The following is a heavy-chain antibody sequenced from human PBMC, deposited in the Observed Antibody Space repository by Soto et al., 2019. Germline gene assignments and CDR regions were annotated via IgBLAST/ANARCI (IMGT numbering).Heavy chain of an antibody. J-gene: IGHJ3*02. CDR1: GGTISSGGYY. Sequence: SETLSLTCAVSGGTISSGGYYWSWIRQPPGKGLEWIGYIYYSGSTNYNPSLKSRVTISVDTSKNQFSLKLSSVTAADTAVYYCARGLLYYDILTGYYGDDAFDIWGQGTMVTVSS. CDR3: ARGLLYYDILTGYYGDDAFDI. CDR2: IYYSGST. D-gene: IGHD3-9*01. V-gene: IGHV4-61*08.